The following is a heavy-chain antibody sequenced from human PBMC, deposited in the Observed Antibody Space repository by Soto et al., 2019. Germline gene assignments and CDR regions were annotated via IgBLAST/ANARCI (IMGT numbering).Heavy chain of an antibody. V-gene: IGHV3-9*01. CDR2: ISWNSVTI. J-gene: IGHJ5*02. CDR1: GFNFDDHA. CDR3: VRSSGSQPRAGWFDP. Sequence: EVQLVESGGGLAQPGWSRRLSCAASGFNFDDHAMHWVRQAPGKGLEWVSGISWNSVTINYADSVKRRFTISRDNAKRTLHLQMNSLRPEDTAIYYCVRSSGSQPRAGWFDPWGQGTLVTVS. D-gene: IGHD1-26*01.